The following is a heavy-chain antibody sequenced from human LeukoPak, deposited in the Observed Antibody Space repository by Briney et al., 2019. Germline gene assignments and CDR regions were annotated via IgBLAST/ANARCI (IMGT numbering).Heavy chain of an antibody. CDR3: AREGGFYRPLDY. CDR2: VHLDGRT. J-gene: IGHJ4*02. Sequence: SETLSLTCDVSGGSVTSTNWWTWVRQPLGKGLEWIGEVHLDGRTNYSPSLKSRLIMSVDLPENHISLKPTSVTAADTAVYYCAREGGFYRPLDYSGQGTLVTVSS. V-gene: IGHV4-4*02. D-gene: IGHD3-3*01. CDR1: GGSVTSTNW.